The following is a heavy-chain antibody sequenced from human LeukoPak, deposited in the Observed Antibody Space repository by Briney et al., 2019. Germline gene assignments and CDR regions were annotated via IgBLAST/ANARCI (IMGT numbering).Heavy chain of an antibody. V-gene: IGHV3-7*05. D-gene: IGHD3-10*01. CDR2: INQDGSEK. J-gene: IGHJ6*02. Sequence: GGSLRLSCAASGFTFSSYWMTWVRQAPGKGLEWVANINQDGSEKYYVDSVKGRFTISRDNAKNSLYLQMHSLRAEDTAVYYCAKGPYGLGIYYGMDVWGQGTTVTV. CDR1: GFTFSSYW. CDR3: AKGPYGLGIYYGMDV.